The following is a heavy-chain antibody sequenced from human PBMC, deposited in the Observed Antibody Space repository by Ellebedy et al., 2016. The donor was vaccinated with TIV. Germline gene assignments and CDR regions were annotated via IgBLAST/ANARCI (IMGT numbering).Heavy chain of an antibody. CDR1: GFTFSDYY. CDR3: AREGGFSGYDSYFDH. Sequence: GGSLRLXCAASGFTFSDYYMSWIRQAPGKGLECVAYISGSGSTRDYADSVKGRFTISRDNTQNSVSLQMNGLTVEDTAIYYCAREGGFSGYDSYFDHWGQGSLVTVSS. V-gene: IGHV3-11*01. D-gene: IGHD5-12*01. J-gene: IGHJ4*02. CDR2: ISGSGSTR.